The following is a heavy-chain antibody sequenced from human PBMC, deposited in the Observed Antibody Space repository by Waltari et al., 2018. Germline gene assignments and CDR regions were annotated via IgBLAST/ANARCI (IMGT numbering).Heavy chain of an antibody. CDR1: GFDFSNFW. D-gene: IGHD3-16*02. Sequence: DVQLVESGGGLVPPGGSLRLSCVVSGFDFSNFWMIWARQAPGKGLEWVANIKKDGSESHYVDSVKGRFTISRDNAKKSVYLQMNSLRVEDTAVYFCVRVGEENSNSQYRWFDAWGQGSLVTVSS. J-gene: IGHJ5*02. CDR3: VRVGEENSNSQYRWFDA. V-gene: IGHV3-7*01. CDR2: IKKDGSES.